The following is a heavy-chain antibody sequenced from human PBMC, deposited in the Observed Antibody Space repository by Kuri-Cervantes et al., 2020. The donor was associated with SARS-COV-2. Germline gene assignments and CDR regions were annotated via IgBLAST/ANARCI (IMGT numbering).Heavy chain of an antibody. Sequence: GGSLRLSCAASGFTVSSNYMSWVRQAPGKGLEWVSVIYGGGSTYYADSVKGRFTISRDNSKNTLYLQMNSLRAEDTAVYYCARGGSNYYGMDVWGQGTTVTVSS. CDR3: ARGGSNYYGMDV. V-gene: IGHV3-66*01. J-gene: IGHJ6*02. D-gene: IGHD4-11*01. CDR1: GFTVSSNY. CDR2: IYGGGST.